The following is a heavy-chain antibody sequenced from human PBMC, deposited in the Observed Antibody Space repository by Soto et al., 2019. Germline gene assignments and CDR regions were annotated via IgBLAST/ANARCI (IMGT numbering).Heavy chain of an antibody. D-gene: IGHD3-10*01. CDR3: ARASPAKYGSGSHAFDI. Sequence: SETLSLTCAVYGGSFSGYYWSWIRQPPGKGLEWIGEINHSGSTNYNPSLKSRVTISVDTSKNQFSLKLSSVTAADTAVYYCARASPAKYGSGSHAFDIWGQGTMVTVS. V-gene: IGHV4-34*01. CDR2: INHSGST. CDR1: GGSFSGYY. J-gene: IGHJ3*02.